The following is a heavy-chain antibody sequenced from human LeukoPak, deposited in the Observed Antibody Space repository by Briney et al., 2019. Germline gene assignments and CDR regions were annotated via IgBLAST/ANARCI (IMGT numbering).Heavy chain of an antibody. CDR3: ARSMSGSFDY. Sequence: GGSLRLSCAASGFTFSNYWIHWVRQPPEKGLVWVSRINSDGTTIYADSVKGRFTISRDNAKNTLYLQMNSLRAEDTAVYYCARSMSGSFDYWGQGTLVTVSS. CDR2: INSDGTT. D-gene: IGHD1-26*01. J-gene: IGHJ4*02. CDR1: GFTFSNYW. V-gene: IGHV3-74*01.